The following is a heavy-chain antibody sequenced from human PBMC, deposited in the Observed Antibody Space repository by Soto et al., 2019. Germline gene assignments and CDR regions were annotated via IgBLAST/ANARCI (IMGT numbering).Heavy chain of an antibody. CDR3: AKEGPITSWYVDY. V-gene: IGHV3-30*18. D-gene: IGHD2-2*01. CDR1: GFTFSSYC. CDR2: ISYDGNVA. J-gene: IGHJ4*02. Sequence: QVQLVESGGGVVQPGRSLRLSCAASGFTFSSYCMHWVRQAPGKGLEWVTVISYDGNVAYYADSVKGRFTISRDNSKNTLYLQMHSLRTEDTARYYCAKEGPITSWYVDYWGQGTLVTVSS.